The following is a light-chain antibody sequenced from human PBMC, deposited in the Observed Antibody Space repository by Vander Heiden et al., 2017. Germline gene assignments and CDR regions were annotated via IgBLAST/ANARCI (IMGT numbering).Light chain of an antibody. Sequence: EIVLTQSPGTLSLTPGERATLHCRASQSASSSYLAWYQQKPSQAPKLLIYGASSRATGIPDRFSGSGSGTDFTLTISRLEPEDFAVYYCQQYGSSLFGGGTKVEIK. J-gene: IGKJ4*01. CDR3: QQYGSSL. CDR2: GAS. CDR1: QSASSSY. V-gene: IGKV3-20*01.